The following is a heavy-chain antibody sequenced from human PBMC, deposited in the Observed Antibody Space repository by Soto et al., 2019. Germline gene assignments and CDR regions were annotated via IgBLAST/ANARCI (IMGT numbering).Heavy chain of an antibody. CDR1: GFTFSDYY. Sequence: QVQLVESGGGLVKTSGSLRIACAASGFTFSDYYMSWVRQAPGKGLEWVSYISSSGNTIYYADSVKGRFTISRDNAKNSVYLQMNSLRAEDTALHYCAKMRSEKYYGPVFSWGQGTLVTVSS. V-gene: IGHV3-11*01. CDR3: AKMRSEKYYGPVFS. D-gene: IGHD4-17*01. CDR2: ISSSGNTI. J-gene: IGHJ4*02.